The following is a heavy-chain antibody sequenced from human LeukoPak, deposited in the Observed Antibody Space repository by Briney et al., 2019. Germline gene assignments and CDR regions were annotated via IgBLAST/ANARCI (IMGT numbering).Heavy chain of an antibody. V-gene: IGHV1-69*04. CDR2: IIPILGIA. J-gene: IGHJ4*02. D-gene: IGHD1-26*01. CDR3: ASESWELLNYFDY. CDR1: GYTFTSYY. Sequence: ASVKVSCTASGYTFTSYYMHWVRQAPGQGLEWMGRIIPILGIANYAQKFQGRVTITADKSTSTAYMELSSLRSEDTAVYYCASESWELLNYFDYWGQGTLVTVSS.